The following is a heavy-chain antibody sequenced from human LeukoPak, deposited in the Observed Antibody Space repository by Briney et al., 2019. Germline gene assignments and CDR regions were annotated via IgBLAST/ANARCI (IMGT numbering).Heavy chain of an antibody. CDR3: TRDPDKAAAEVRFDS. Sequence: GGSLRLSCAASGFIFSTYTMNWVRRAPGKGLERVASINTSPTYIHYADAVKGRFIISRDDAGNSLYLDMNSLRAEDTAIYYCTRDPDKAAAEVRFDSWGHGTLVTVSS. J-gene: IGHJ5*01. CDR2: INTSPTYI. CDR1: GFIFSTYT. D-gene: IGHD6-13*01. V-gene: IGHV3-21*01.